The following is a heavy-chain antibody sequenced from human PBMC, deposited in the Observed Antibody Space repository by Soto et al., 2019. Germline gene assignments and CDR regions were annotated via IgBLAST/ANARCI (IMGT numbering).Heavy chain of an antibody. CDR1: GFTFSSSA. V-gene: IGHV1-58*01. D-gene: IGHD4-17*01. CDR3: AAAPTVTTRFDYYYYHGMDV. Sequence: ASVKVSCKASGFTFSSSAVQWVRQARGQRLEWIGWIVVGRGNTNYAQKFQERVTITRDMSTSTAYMELSSLRSEDTAVYYCAAAPTVTTRFDYYYYHGMDVWG. CDR2: IVVGRGNT. J-gene: IGHJ6*02.